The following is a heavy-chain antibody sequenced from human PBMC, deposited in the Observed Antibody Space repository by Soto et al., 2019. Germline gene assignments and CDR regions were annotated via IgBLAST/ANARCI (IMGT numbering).Heavy chain of an antibody. CDR1: GGSISSYY. J-gene: IGHJ6*02. D-gene: IGHD3-3*01. V-gene: IGHV4-59*01. Sequence: SETLSLTCTVSGGSISSYYWSWIRQPPGKGLEWIGYIYYSGSTNYNPSLKSRVTISVDTSKNQFSLKLSSVTAADTAVYYCARGGGRGGRGLAIFGVAQVLGMDVWGQGTTVTVSS. CDR3: ARGGGRGGRGLAIFGVAQVLGMDV. CDR2: IYYSGST.